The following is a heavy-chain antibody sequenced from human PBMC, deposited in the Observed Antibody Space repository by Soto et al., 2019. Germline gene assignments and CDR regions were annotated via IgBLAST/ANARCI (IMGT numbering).Heavy chain of an antibody. CDR1: GFTFSDYY. V-gene: IGHV3-11*05. J-gene: IGHJ4*02. D-gene: IGHD3-22*01. CDR2: ISGGSDYI. CDR3: AKDHPVIEVVKVFEY. Sequence: GGSLRLSCAASGFTFSDYYMSWIRQAPGKGLEWISFISGGSDYIDYADSLKGRFTISRDNSKNTLYLQMNSLRAEDTAVYYCAKDHPVIEVVKVFEYWGRGALVTVSS.